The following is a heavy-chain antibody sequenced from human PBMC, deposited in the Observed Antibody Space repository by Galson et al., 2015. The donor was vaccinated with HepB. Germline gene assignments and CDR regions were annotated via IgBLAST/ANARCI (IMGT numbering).Heavy chain of an antibody. CDR1: RYTFTSYY. D-gene: IGHD5-24*01. V-gene: IGHV1-46*03. Sequence: SVKVSCKASRYTFTSYYMHWVRQAPGQGLEWMGIINPSGGSTSYAQKFQGRVTMTRDTSTSTVYMELSSLRSEDTAVYYCARVGRWLHPPDYWGQGTLVTVSS. CDR3: ARVGRWLHPPDY. CDR2: INPSGGST. J-gene: IGHJ4*02.